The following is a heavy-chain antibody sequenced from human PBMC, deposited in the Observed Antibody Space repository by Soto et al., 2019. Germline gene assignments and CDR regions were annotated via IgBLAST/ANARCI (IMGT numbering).Heavy chain of an antibody. CDR3: VRNGLWFGELLRYFGMDV. CDR1: GFSFSRYW. Sequence: EVQLVESGGGLVRPGGSLRLSCVGSGFSFSRYWMSWVRQAPGKGLEWVANIKEDGSEKYYVDSVRGRFTISRDNVKKPLYLQMQSLRVEDTAVFYCVRNGLWFGELLRYFGMDVWDQGTTVTVSS. D-gene: IGHD3-10*01. J-gene: IGHJ6*02. CDR2: IKEDGSEK. V-gene: IGHV3-7*01.